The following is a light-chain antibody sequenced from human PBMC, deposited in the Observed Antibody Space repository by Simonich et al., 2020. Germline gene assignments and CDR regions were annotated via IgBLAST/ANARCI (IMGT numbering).Light chain of an antibody. CDR3: SSYAGSNNFEV. CDR1: SSDVGGYNY. J-gene: IGLJ3*02. V-gene: IGLV2-8*01. CDR2: EVS. Sequence: QSALTQPPSASGSPGQSVTISCTGTSSDVGGYNYVSWYQQHPAKAPKLMIYEVSKRPSGGPDRFSGSKSGNTASLTVSGLQAEDEADYYCSSYAGSNNFEVFGGGTKLTVL.